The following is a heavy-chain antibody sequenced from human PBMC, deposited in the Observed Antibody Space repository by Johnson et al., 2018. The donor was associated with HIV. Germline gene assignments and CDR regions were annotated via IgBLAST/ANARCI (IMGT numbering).Heavy chain of an antibody. V-gene: IGHV3-13*01. CDR3: ARGPVFDI. CDR2: ISGTAGDT. CDR1: GFTFSSYG. J-gene: IGHJ3*02. Sequence: EMQLVESGGGVVQPGGSLRLSCAASGFTFSSYGMHWVRQAPGKGLEWVSTISGTAGDTYYPGSVKGRFTISRENAKKSLYLQMNSLRAEDTAVYYCARGPVFDIWGQGTMVTVSS.